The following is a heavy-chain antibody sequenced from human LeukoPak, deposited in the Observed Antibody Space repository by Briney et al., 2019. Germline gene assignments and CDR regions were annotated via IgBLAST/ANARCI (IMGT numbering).Heavy chain of an antibody. D-gene: IGHD3-22*01. CDR1: GGSISSGGYY. J-gene: IGHJ4*02. V-gene: IGHV4-31*03. CDR2: IYYSGST. CDR3: ARGNYSDCSGSFDY. Sequence: SETLSLTCTVSGGSISSGGYYWSWIRQHPGKGLEWIGYIYYSGSTYYNPSLKSRVTISVDTSKNQFSLKLSSVTAADTAVYYCARGNYSDCSGSFDYWGQGTLVTVSS.